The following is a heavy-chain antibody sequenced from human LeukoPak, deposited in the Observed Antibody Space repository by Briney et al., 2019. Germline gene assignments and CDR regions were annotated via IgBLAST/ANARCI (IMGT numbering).Heavy chain of an antibody. V-gene: IGHV4-39*07. CDR2: IYYSGST. CDR3: ARGADCSGPSRYTTPYYCDY. CDR1: GGSVSISTNS. D-gene: IGHD2-2*02. J-gene: IGHJ4*02. Sequence: KPSETLSLTCTVSGGSVSISTNSWGWVPQPPGKGLEWIGTIYYSGSTYSNSSIKSRVTISVDRSKNQFSLKLSSVTAADTAVYYCARGADCSGPSRYTTPYYCDYWGQGTLVTVSS.